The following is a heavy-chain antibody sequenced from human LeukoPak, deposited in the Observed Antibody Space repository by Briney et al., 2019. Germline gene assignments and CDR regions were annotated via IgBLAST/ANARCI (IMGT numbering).Heavy chain of an antibody. D-gene: IGHD6-19*01. Sequence: GESLKISCKGSGYSFTNYWIGWVRPMSGKGLEWMGIIYPGDSDTRYSPSFQGQVTISADKSIITAYLQWSSLKASDTAMYYCARTGYSSGWYGSFDIWGQGTLVTVSS. J-gene: IGHJ3*02. V-gene: IGHV5-51*01. CDR1: GYSFTNYW. CDR3: ARTGYSSGWYGSFDI. CDR2: IYPGDSDT.